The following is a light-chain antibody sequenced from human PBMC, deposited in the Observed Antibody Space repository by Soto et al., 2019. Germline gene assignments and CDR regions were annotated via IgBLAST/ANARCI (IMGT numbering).Light chain of an antibody. V-gene: IGKV3-20*01. Sequence: EIVLTQSPGTLSLSPGERATLSCRASQSVSSSYLAWYQQKPGQAPRLLIYGASSRATGIPDRFGGSGSGTDFTLTISRLEPEDFAVYYCQQDGSSPWSFGQGTKV. J-gene: IGKJ1*01. CDR2: GAS. CDR1: QSVSSSY. CDR3: QQDGSSPWS.